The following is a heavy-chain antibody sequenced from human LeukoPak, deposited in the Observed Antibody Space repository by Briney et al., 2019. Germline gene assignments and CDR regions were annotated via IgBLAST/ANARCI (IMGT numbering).Heavy chain of an antibody. CDR3: ARDRAEGGGYWFDP. CDR1: GGSLSNYD. V-gene: IGHV4-59*01. J-gene: IGHJ5*02. CDR2: FYYSGGT. Sequence: PSETLSLTCTVSGGSLSNYDWSWIRQPPGKGLEYIGYFYYSGGTNYNPSLKSRVTISIDPSKNQLSLKLTSVTAADTAVYYCARDRAEGGGYWFDPWGQGTLVTVSS. D-gene: IGHD5-12*01.